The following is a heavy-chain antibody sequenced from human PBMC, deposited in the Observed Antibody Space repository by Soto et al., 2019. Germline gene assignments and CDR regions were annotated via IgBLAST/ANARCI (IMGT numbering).Heavy chain of an antibody. CDR3: ARDLGIRAVAGTIDY. CDR2: IWYDGSNK. D-gene: IGHD6-19*01. J-gene: IGHJ4*02. Sequence: QVQLVESGGGVVQPGRSLRLSCAASGFTFSSYGMHWVRQAPGKGLEWVAVIWYDGSNKYYADSVKGRFTISRDNSKNTLYLQMNSLRAEDTAVYYCARDLGIRAVAGTIDYWGQGTLVTVSS. V-gene: IGHV3-33*01. CDR1: GFTFSSYG.